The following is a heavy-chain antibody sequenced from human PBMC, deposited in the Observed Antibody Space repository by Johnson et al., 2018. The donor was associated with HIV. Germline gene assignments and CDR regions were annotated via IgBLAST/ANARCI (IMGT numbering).Heavy chain of an antibody. Sequence: QVQLVESGGGVVQPGRSLRLSCTASGFTFNNYPMHWVRQAPGKGLEWVAVISYDGSNKYYADSVKGRFTISRDNSKNTLYLQMNSLRAEDTAVYYCARDKVDDAFDIWGQGTMVTVSS. V-gene: IGHV3-30-3*01. CDR3: ARDKVDDAFDI. D-gene: IGHD1-26*01. J-gene: IGHJ3*02. CDR1: GFTFNNYP. CDR2: ISYDGSNK.